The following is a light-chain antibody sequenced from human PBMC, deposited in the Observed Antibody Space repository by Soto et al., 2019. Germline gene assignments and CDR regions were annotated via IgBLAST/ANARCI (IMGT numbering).Light chain of an antibody. Sequence: QSALTQPASVSASPGQSITISCTGTEVGAHRFVSWYQQVPGTAPKLLIYEVIKRPSGISPRFSGSKAGNTASLTISGLQADDEADYFSSTYTSASTSFGGVPQLTVL. CDR2: EVI. CDR3: STYTSASTS. V-gene: IGLV2-14*01. CDR1: EVGAHRF. J-gene: IGLJ2*01.